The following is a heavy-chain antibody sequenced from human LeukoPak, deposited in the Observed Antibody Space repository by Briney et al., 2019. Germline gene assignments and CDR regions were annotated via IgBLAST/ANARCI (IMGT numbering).Heavy chain of an antibody. CDR3: AKRSSWLDP. V-gene: IGHV3-23*01. CDR2: ITGSGDST. CDR1: GFIFSTYP. Sequence: PGGSLRLSCAASGFIFSTYPMSWVRQAPGKGLEWVSAITGSGDSTFYADSVKGRFTISRDNSKNTLSLQMNSLRAEDTAVYYCAKRSSWLDPWGQGTLVTVSS. J-gene: IGHJ5*02.